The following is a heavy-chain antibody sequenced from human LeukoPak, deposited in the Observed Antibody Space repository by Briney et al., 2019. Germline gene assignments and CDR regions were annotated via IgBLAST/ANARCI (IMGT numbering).Heavy chain of an antibody. CDR2: IKEDGSEK. CDR1: GFMFSSYW. Sequence: GGSLRLSYAASGFMFSSYWMSWVRQAPEKGLEWVANIKEDGSEKYFVDSVKGRFTISRDNAKNSLYLQMNSLRAEDTAIYYCARDKGVVGTLAPWGQGTLVTVSS. D-gene: IGHD2-21*01. V-gene: IGHV3-7*01. CDR3: ARDKGVVGTLAP. J-gene: IGHJ5*02.